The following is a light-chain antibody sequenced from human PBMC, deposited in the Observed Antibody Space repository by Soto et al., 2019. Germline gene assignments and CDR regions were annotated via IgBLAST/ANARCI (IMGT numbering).Light chain of an antibody. Sequence: QSVLTQPPSASGSPGQSVTISCTGTSSDVGGYNYVSLYQQHPGKAPKLMIYEVSKRPSGVPDRFSGSKSGNTASLTVSGLQAEDEADYYCSSYAGSNNLVFGGGTKLTVL. J-gene: IGLJ2*01. CDR3: SSYAGSNNLV. CDR2: EVS. V-gene: IGLV2-8*01. CDR1: SSDVGGYNY.